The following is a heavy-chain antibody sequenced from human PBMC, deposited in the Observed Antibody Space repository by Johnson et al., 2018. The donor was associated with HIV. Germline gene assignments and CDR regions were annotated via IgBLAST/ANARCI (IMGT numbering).Heavy chain of an antibody. J-gene: IGHJ3*02. Sequence: VQLVESGGDLVQPGGSLRLSCAASGFTFSSYAMSWVRQAPGKGLEWVSAISASGDSTYYADSVKGRFTISRDNSKNTLYLQMNSLRADETAMYYCARRVGVFRSSHGAFDIWGQGTMVAVSS. V-gene: IGHV3-23*04. D-gene: IGHD3-10*01. CDR1: GFTFSSYA. CDR2: ISASGDST. CDR3: ARRVGVFRSSHGAFDI.